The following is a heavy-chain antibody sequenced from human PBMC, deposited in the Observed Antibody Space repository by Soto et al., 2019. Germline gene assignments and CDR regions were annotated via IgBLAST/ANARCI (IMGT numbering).Heavy chain of an antibody. CDR3: ASGIQLGLRRINNGYSG. CDR1: GYTLTELS. V-gene: IGHV1-24*01. D-gene: IGHD5-12*01. CDR2: FDPEDGET. J-gene: IGHJ4*02. Sequence: ASVKVSCKVSGYTLTELSMHWVRQAPGKGLEWMGGFDPEDGETIYAQKFQGRVTMTEDTSTDTAYMELSSLRSEDTAVYFCASGIQLGLRRINNGYSGWGQGTLVTVSS.